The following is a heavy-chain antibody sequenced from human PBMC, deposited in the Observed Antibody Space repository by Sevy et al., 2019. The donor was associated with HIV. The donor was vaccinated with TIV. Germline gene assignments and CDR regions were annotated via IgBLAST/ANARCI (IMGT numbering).Heavy chain of an antibody. D-gene: IGHD2-15*01. V-gene: IGHV1-2*02. CDR1: GYTFTGHY. J-gene: IGHJ3*02. Sequence: ASVKVSCKASGYTFTGHYMHWVRQAPGPGLEWMGWINPNSGSKDYAQKFQGRVTLTRDTSISTAYLELSRLTSDDTAVYYCARVFPYCSGGSCYSPYDAFDIWGQGTMVTVSS. CDR2: INPNSGSK. CDR3: ARVFPYCSGGSCYSPYDAFDI.